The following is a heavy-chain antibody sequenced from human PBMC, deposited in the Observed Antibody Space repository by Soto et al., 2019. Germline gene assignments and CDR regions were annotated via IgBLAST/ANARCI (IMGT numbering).Heavy chain of an antibody. CDR3: ARESSESYYVDY. V-gene: IGHV3-53*01. J-gene: IGHJ4*02. CDR2: IYDGGTT. D-gene: IGHD3-10*01. CDR1: GFTVSRSY. Sequence: TGGSLRLSCAASGFTVSRSYMSWLRQAPGKGLEWVSVIYDGGTTYYADSVRGRFTISRDNSKNTLYLQMNSLRAEDSAVYYCARESSESYYVDYWGQGTLVTVSS.